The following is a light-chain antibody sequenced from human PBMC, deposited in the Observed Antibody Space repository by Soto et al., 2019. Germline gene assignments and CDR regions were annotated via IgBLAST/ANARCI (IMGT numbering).Light chain of an antibody. Sequence: QSVLTQPASVSGSPGQSITISCTGTSSDIGGYNYVSWYQQHPGKAPKLMISEVTNRPSGVSNRFSGSKSGNTASLTISGLQTEDEADYYCCSYTTTSTPFVFGTGTKVTVL. CDR2: EVT. CDR3: CSYTTTSTPFV. V-gene: IGLV2-14*01. CDR1: SSDIGGYNY. J-gene: IGLJ1*01.